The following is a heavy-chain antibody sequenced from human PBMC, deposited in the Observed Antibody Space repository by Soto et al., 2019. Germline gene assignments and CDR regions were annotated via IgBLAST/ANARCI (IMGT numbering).Heavy chain of an antibody. CDR3: ATAVAREVRGVVPSYGMAA. J-gene: IGHJ6*02. CDR1: GITLSSYW. CDR2: IKQDGSEK. Sequence: GGSLRLSCAASGITLSSYWMTWVRQTPGKGLEWVANIKQDGSEKYYADSVKGRFTISRDNAKNSLYLQMSSLRAEDTAVYYCATAVAREVRGVVPSYGMAAWGRGTPVTVSS. D-gene: IGHD3-10*01. V-gene: IGHV3-7*03.